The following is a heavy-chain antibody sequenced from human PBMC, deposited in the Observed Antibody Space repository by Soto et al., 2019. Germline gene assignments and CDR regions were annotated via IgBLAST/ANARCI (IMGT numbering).Heavy chain of an antibody. J-gene: IGHJ4*02. CDR3: AKRSSSSTFDY. V-gene: IGHV3-64*01. Sequence: GSLRLSCAASGFTFSSYAMHWVRQAPGKGLEYVSAISSNGGSTYYANSVKGRFTISRDNSKNTLYLQMNSLRAEDMAVYYCAKRSSSSTFDYWGQGTLVTVSS. D-gene: IGHD6-6*01. CDR2: ISSNGGST. CDR1: GFTFSSYA.